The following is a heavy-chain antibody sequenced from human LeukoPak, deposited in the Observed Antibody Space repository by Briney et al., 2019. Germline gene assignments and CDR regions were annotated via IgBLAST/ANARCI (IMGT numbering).Heavy chain of an antibody. CDR3: ARDGVPHMVRGVEGYFDY. Sequence: GGSLRLSCAASGFTFSSYEMNWVRQAPGKGLEWVSYISSSGSTIYYADSVKGRFTISRDNAKNSLYLQMNSLRAEDTAVYYCARDGVPHMVRGVEGYFDYWGQGTLVTVSS. CDR1: GFTFSSYE. V-gene: IGHV3-48*03. J-gene: IGHJ4*02. D-gene: IGHD3-10*01. CDR2: ISSSGSTI.